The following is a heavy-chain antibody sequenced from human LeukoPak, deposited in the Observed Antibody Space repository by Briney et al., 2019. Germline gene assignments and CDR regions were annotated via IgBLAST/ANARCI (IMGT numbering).Heavy chain of an antibody. V-gene: IGHV4-39*01. Sequence: PSETLSLTCTVAGGSISSSSYYWGWIRQPPGKGLEWIGSIYYSGSTYYNPSLKSRVTISVDASKNQFSLRLSSVTAADTAVYYCARVPGQPWGQGTLVTVSS. CDR3: ARVPGQP. J-gene: IGHJ5*02. CDR1: GGSISSSSYY. CDR2: IYYSGST.